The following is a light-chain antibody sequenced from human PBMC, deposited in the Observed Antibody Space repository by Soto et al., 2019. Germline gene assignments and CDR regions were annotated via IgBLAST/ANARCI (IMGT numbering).Light chain of an antibody. V-gene: IGKV3-20*01. J-gene: IGKJ1*01. CDR3: QQYHDTGT. CDR2: GAS. Sequence: ELVLTQSPGTLSLSPGERATLSCRASQSVSNNYLAWYQQKPGQAPRLLSYGASNRATGIPDRFSGSGSGTDFTLTISRLEPEDFAVYYCQQYHDTGTFGQGTKVDIK. CDR1: QSVSNNY.